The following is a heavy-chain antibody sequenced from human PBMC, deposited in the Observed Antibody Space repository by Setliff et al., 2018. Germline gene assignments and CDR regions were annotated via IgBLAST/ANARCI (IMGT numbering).Heavy chain of an antibody. J-gene: IGHJ4*02. D-gene: IGHD1-26*01. CDR3: ARGERVGGFDY. V-gene: IGHV4-61*09. CDR1: GDSISSGINY. Sequence: ASETLSLTCTVSGDSISSGINYWSWIRQPAGKGLEWIGHIDPSGNTNYSPSLKSRVTISGDTSKNQFSLKLSSVTAADTAVYYCARGERVGGFDYWGQGTLVTVSS. CDR2: IDPSGNT.